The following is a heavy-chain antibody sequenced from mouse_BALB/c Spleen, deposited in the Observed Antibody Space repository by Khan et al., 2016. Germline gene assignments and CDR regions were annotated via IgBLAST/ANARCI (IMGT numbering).Heavy chain of an antibody. CDR2: FHPYNDDT. V-gene: IGHV1-47*01. Sequence: QVQLQQSGAELVKPGASVKMSCKAFGYTFTTYPIEWMKQNHGKSLEWIGNFHPYNDDTKYNEKFKGKAKLTVEQSSSPVYLELSRLTSDDSAVYYCARRGGNDPYWYFDVWGAGTTVTVSS. CDR1: GYTFTTYP. J-gene: IGHJ1*01. D-gene: IGHD2-2*01. CDR3: ARRGGNDPYWYFDV.